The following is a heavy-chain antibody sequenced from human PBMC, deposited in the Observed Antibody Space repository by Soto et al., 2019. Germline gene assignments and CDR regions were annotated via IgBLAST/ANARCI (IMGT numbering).Heavy chain of an antibody. CDR3: AKHDYGENDAFDI. J-gene: IGHJ3*02. Sequence: EVQLLESGGGLVQPGGSLRLSCAASGFTFSSYAMSWVRQAPGKGLEWVSAISGSGGSTYYADSVKGRFTISRDNSKNTLYLEMNSLRAEDTAVYYCAKHDYGENDAFDIWGQGTMVTVSS. CDR1: GFTFSSYA. CDR2: ISGSGGST. V-gene: IGHV3-23*01. D-gene: IGHD4-17*01.